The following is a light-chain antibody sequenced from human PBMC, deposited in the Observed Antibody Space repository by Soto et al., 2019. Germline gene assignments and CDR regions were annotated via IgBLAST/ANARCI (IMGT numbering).Light chain of an antibody. V-gene: IGKV1-33*01. Sequence: DIQMTQSPSSLSASVGDRVTITCQASQDISNYLNWYQQKPGKAPKLLIYDASNLETGVPSRFSGSGSGTDFTFTISSLQPEDIATYYCQQYDNLPPTLGGRTKVEIK. CDR1: QDISNY. CDR2: DAS. CDR3: QQYDNLPPT. J-gene: IGKJ4*01.